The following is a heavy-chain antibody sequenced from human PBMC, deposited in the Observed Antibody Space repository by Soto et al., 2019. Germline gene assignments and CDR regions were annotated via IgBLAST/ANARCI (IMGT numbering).Heavy chain of an antibody. Sequence: PGGSLRLSCAASGFTFRSYGIHWVRQAPGKGLEWVALIWFDGSKKYYVDSVKGRFAVSRDNSKNTLYLQMNSLRVEDTAVYYCVRDRLVPYGYGMDVWGQGTTVTVSS. CDR1: GFTFRSYG. D-gene: IGHD2-2*01. CDR2: IWFDGSKK. J-gene: IGHJ6*02. CDR3: VRDRLVPYGYGMDV. V-gene: IGHV3-33*01.